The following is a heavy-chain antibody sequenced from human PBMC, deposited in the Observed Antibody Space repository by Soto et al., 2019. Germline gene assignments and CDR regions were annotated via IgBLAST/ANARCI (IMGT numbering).Heavy chain of an antibody. CDR1: GFTFSSYS. CDR2: IISSSSTI. J-gene: IGHJ6*02. V-gene: IGHV3-48*02. CDR3: ARGRRGRITGTTKVRDYYYYYGMDV. Sequence: GGSLRLSCAASGFTFSSYSMNWVRQAPGKRLEWDSYIISSSSTIYYADSVKGRFTISRDNAKNSLYLQMNSLRDEDTAVYYCARGRRGRITGTTKVRDYYYYYGMDVWGQGTTVTVSS. D-gene: IGHD1-7*01.